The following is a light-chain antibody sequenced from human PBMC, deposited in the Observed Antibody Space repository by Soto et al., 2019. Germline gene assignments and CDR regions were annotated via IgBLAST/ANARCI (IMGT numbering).Light chain of an antibody. J-gene: IGLJ2*01. V-gene: IGLV1-47*01. CDR3: SARDDSLSGVV. Sequence: QSVLTQPPSTSGTPGQRVTISCSGSSSNIGSNHVYWYQQFPGMAPKLLMYRSDQRPTGVPDRFSGSKSGTSASLAISGLRSDDEAEYCCSARDDSLSGVVFGGGTQLTVL. CDR1: SSNIGSNH. CDR2: RSD.